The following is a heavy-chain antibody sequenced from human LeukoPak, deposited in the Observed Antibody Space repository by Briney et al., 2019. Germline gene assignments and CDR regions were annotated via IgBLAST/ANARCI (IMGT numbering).Heavy chain of an antibody. V-gene: IGHV3-23*01. CDR3: AKCCSGGSRYNPSLPSRTSSYYFDY. CDR2: ISGSGGST. CDR1: GFTFSSYA. Sequence: GGSLRLSCAASGFTFSSYAMSWVRQAPGKGLEWVSAISGSGGSTYYADSVKGRFTISRDNSKNTLYLQMNSLRAEDTAVYYCAKCCSGGSRYNPSLPSRTSSYYFDYWGQGTLVTVSS. D-gene: IGHD2-15*01. J-gene: IGHJ4*02.